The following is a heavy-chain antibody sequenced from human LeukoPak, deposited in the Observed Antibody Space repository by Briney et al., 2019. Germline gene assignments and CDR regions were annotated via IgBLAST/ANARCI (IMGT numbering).Heavy chain of an antibody. CDR3: TTDGVCSGGSCYLS. J-gene: IGHJ5*02. CDR1: GFTFSNAW. D-gene: IGHD2-15*01. V-gene: IGHV3-15*01. Sequence: GGSLRLSCAASGFTFSNAWMSWVRQAPGKGLEWVGRIKSKTDGGTTDYAAPVKGRFTISRDDSKTTLYLQMNSLKTEDTAVYCCTTDGVCSGGSCYLSWGQGTLVTVSS. CDR2: IKSKTDGGTT.